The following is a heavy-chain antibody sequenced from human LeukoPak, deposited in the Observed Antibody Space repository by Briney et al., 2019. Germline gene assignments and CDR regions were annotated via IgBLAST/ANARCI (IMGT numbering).Heavy chain of an antibody. CDR3: AREVHSYGLDY. V-gene: IGHV4-59*01. D-gene: IGHD5-18*01. J-gene: IGHJ4*02. CDR1: GGSISSYY. Sequence: SETLSLTCTVSGGSISSYYWSWIRQPPGKGLEWIGYIYYSGSTNYNPSLKSRVTISVDTSKNQFSLKLSSVTAADTAVYYCAREVHSYGLDYWGQGTLVTVSS. CDR2: IYYSGST.